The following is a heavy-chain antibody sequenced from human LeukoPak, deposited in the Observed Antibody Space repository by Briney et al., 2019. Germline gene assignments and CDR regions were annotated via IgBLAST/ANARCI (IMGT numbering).Heavy chain of an antibody. CDR3: ARHFCSGDNCYYFDY. CDR1: GGSISSYY. J-gene: IGHJ4*02. Sequence: PSETLSLTCTVSGGSISSYYWSWTRQPPGKGLEWIGYIYYSGSTNYNPSLKSRVTISVDTSKNQFSLKLSSVTAADTAVYYCARHFCSGDNCYYFDYWGQGTLVTVSS. D-gene: IGHD2-15*01. CDR2: IYYSGST. V-gene: IGHV4-59*08.